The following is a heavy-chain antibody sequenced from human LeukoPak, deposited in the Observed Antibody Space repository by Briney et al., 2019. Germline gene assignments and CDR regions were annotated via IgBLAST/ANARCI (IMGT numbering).Heavy chain of an antibody. V-gene: IGHV3-48*03. J-gene: IGHJ3*02. Sequence: GGSLRLSCAASGFTFSSYQMNWVRQAPGNGLEWVSYISSSGSSIYYAESVKGRFTIYRDNAKNSLYLQMNSLRAEDTAVYYCARDPEAYYDYVWGTGGTFDIWGQGTMVTVSS. CDR3: ARDPEAYYDYVWGTGGTFDI. CDR2: ISSSGSSI. CDR1: GFTFSSYQ. D-gene: IGHD3-16*01.